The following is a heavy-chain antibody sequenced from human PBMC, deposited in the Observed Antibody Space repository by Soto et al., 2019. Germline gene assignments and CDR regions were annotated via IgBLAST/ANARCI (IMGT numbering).Heavy chain of an antibody. Sequence: ASVKVSCKASGNTFTSYGISWVRQAPGQGLEWMGWISAYNGNTNYAQKLQGRVTMTTDTSTSTAYMELRSLRSDDTAVYYCARDHCSSISCHRGVDYWGQGTLVTVSS. CDR1: GNTFTSYG. CDR2: ISAYNGNT. J-gene: IGHJ4*02. D-gene: IGHD2-2*01. CDR3: ARDHCSSISCHRGVDY. V-gene: IGHV1-18*04.